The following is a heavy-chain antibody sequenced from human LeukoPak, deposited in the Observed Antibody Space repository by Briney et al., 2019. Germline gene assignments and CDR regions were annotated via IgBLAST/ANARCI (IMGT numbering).Heavy chain of an antibody. J-gene: IGHJ5*02. CDR3: ARGSGNYFWFDP. D-gene: IGHD4-11*01. CDR1: GGSISSYY. Sequence: SETLSLTCTVSGGSISSYYWSWIRQHPGKGLEWIGYIYYSGSTYYNPSLKSRVTISVDTSKNQFSLKLSSVTAADTAVYYCARGSGNYFWFDPWGQGTLVTVSS. CDR2: IYYSGST. V-gene: IGHV4-59*06.